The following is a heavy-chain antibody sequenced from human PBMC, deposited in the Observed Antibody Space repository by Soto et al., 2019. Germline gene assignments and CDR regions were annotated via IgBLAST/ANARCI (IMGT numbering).Heavy chain of an antibody. Sequence: PSETLSLTCAVYGGSFSGYYWSWIRQPPGKGLEWIGEINHSGSTNYNPSLKSRVTILVDTSKNQFSLKLSSVTAADTAVYYCARMREEYSDYDYWGQGTLVTVSS. J-gene: IGHJ4*02. V-gene: IGHV4-34*01. D-gene: IGHD2-21*01. CDR1: GGSFSGYY. CDR3: ARMREEYSDYDY. CDR2: INHSGST.